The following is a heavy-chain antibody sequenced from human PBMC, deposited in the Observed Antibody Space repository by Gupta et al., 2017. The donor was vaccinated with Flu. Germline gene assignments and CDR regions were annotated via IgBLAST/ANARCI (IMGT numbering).Heavy chain of an antibody. D-gene: IGHD2/OR15-2a*01. Sequence: QLQLQESGPGLAKPSETLSIIGTVSGGPISDTSYYWGWIRQPPGKGLEWIGNVGYSGNTFYNPSLKSRVTISVETSKNQFSLKLSSVTTADTAVYYCARRITYGKTFDYWGQGSLVTVSS. CDR3: ARRITYGKTFDY. CDR1: GGPISDTSYY. J-gene: IGHJ4*02. V-gene: IGHV4-39*01. CDR2: VGYSGNT.